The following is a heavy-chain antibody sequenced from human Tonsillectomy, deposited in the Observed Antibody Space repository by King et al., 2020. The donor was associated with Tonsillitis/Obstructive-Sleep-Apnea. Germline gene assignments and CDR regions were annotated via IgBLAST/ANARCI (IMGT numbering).Heavy chain of an antibody. CDR1: GFSFSNIW. Sequence: VQLVESGGGLVKPGGSLRLSCAASGFSFSNIWMSWVRQAPGKGLEWVGRIKSKTDGGTTDYAAPVKGRFTISRDDSKNTLYLQMNSLKTEDTAVYYCSTIPIWGFVNYYYYYMDVWGKGTTVTVSS. CDR2: IKSKTDGGTT. J-gene: IGHJ6*03. D-gene: IGHD7-27*01. CDR3: STIPIWGFVNYYYYYMDV. V-gene: IGHV3-15*07.